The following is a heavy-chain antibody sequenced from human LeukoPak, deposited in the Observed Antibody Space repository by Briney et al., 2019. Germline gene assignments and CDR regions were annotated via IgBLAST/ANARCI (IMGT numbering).Heavy chain of an antibody. CDR1: GFAFDDFA. CDR2: IRRKAYGRAA. D-gene: IGHD3-16*01. J-gene: IGHJ4*02. Sequence: GGSLRLSCTTSGFAFDDFAMSWVRQPAGKGLEWVGFIRRKAYGRAAAYAASVKGRFIISRDDSKGIGYLQMNSLKTGDTAVYYCSRNGLVDFDYWGQGSRVIVSP. CDR3: SRNGLVDFDY. V-gene: IGHV3-49*04.